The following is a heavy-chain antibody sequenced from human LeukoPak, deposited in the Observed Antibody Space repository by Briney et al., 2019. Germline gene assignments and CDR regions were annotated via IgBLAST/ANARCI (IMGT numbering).Heavy chain of an antibody. CDR3: ATRNCSGGSCLPEFYYYYLDI. V-gene: IGHV1-24*01. Sequence: ASVKVSCKISGSTLTESSIHWVRRPPGKGLEWMGGFDPEDVETIYSQKFQGRVTLTDDTSTDTAYMELSSLRFEDTAVYYCATRNCSGGSCLPEFYYYYLDIWGTGTTVTVSS. J-gene: IGHJ6*03. D-gene: IGHD2-15*01. CDR2: FDPEDVET. CDR1: GSTLTESS.